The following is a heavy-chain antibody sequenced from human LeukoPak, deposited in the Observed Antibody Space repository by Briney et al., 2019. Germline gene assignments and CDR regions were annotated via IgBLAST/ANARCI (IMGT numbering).Heavy chain of an antibody. V-gene: IGHV1-69*05. CDR3: TKDHEGYFDY. J-gene: IGHJ4*02. CDR1: GGTFSSYA. CDR2: IIPIFGTS. Sequence: ASVKVSCKASGGTFSSYAMSWVRQAPGQGLEWMARIIPIFGTSDYAQKFQGRVTITTDESTSTAFMELSGLRSEDTAVYYCTKDHEGYFDYWGQGSLVTVSS.